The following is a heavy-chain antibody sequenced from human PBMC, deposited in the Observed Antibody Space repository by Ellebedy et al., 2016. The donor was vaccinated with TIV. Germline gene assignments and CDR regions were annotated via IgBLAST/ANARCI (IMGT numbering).Heavy chain of an antibody. CDR3: ARDRDVLTGYPTSFQH. V-gene: IGHV3-23*01. D-gene: IGHD3-9*01. J-gene: IGHJ1*01. CDR2: ISGSGLST. Sequence: GGSLRLSXAASGFSFSRSPMSWVRQAPGKGLEWVSGISGSGLSTYYEDSVKGRFTISRDNSKNTVYLQLNSLTDEDTAIYYCARDRDVLTGYPTSFQHWGQGTLVKVSS. CDR1: GFSFSRSP.